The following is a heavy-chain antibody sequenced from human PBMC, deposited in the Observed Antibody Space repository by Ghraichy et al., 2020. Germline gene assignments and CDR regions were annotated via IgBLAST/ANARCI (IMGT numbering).Heavy chain of an antibody. V-gene: IGHV4-59*01. J-gene: IGHJ6*02. D-gene: IGHD4-17*01. CDR2: IYYSGST. CDR1: GGSISSYY. CDR3: ARTYAKGRYYYGMDV. Sequence: SETLSLTCTVSGGSISSYYWSWIRQPPGKGLEWIGYIYYSGSTNYNPSLKSRVTISVDTSKNQFSLKLSSVTAADTAVYYCARTYAKGRYYYGMDVWGQGTTVTVSS.